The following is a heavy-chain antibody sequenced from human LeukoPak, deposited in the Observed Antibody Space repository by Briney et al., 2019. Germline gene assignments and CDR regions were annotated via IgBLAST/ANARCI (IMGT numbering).Heavy chain of an antibody. CDR2: IYYDGRT. J-gene: IGHJ2*01. Sequence: SETLSLTCNVSGGSISSTSYFWGWIRQPPGKGLEWIGSIYYDGRTYYNPSLQSRLTISVDTSKNQFSLWLSSVTAADTAVYYCARRVYCTGGACRNWYFDLWGRGTLVTVSS. CDR1: GGSISSTSYF. D-gene: IGHD2-8*02. V-gene: IGHV4-39*01. CDR3: ARRVYCTGGACRNWYFDL.